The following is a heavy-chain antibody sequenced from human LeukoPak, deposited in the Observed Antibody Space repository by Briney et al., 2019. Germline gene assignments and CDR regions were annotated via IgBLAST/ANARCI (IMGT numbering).Heavy chain of an antibody. D-gene: IGHD2-2*01. Sequence: SETLSLTCTVSGYSISSGYYWGWIRQPPGKGLEWIGSIYHSGSTYYNPSLKSRVTISVDTSKNQFSLKLSSVTAADTAVYYCARGGYCSSTSCYGAPSYFDYWGQGTLVTVSS. J-gene: IGHJ4*02. CDR1: GYSISSGYY. CDR2: IYHSGST. V-gene: IGHV4-38-2*02. CDR3: ARGGYCSSTSCYGAPSYFDY.